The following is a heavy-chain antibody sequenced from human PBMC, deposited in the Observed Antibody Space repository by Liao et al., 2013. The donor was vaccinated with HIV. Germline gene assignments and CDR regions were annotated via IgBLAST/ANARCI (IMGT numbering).Heavy chain of an antibody. V-gene: IGHV4-4*07. Sequence: QVRLQESGPGLVKPSETLSLTCTVSGGSISGYNWSWVRQTAGKGLEWIGRVSTSGSATYSPSLKNRVTMSVDTSKNQFSLNLNSVTAADTAVYYCARNGNGYFVTYF. D-gene: IGHD1-1*01. CDR1: GGSISGYN. CDR3: ARNGNGYFVTYF. J-gene: IGHJ2*01. CDR2: VSTSGSA.